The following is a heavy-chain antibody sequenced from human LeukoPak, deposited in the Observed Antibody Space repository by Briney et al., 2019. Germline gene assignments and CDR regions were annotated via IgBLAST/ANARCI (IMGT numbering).Heavy chain of an antibody. CDR1: GFTFSSYA. D-gene: IGHD3-10*01. Sequence: GGSLRLSCAASGFTFSSYAMTWVRQAPGKGLEWVPTISGSGGSTYYADSVKGRFTISRDNSKNTLYLQMDSLRAEDTAVYYCARAYYYGSGSYYLSFDYWGQGTLVTVSS. V-gene: IGHV3-23*01. CDR3: ARAYYYGSGSYYLSFDY. J-gene: IGHJ4*02. CDR2: ISGSGGST.